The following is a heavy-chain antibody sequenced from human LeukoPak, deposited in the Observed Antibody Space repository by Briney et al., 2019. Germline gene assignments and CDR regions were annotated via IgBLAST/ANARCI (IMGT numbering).Heavy chain of an antibody. CDR1: GYTFTGYY. Sequence: ASVKVSCKASGYTFTGYYIHWVRQAPGQGLEWMGWINPNSGGTNYAQKFQGRVTMTRDTSISTAYMELSRLRSDDTAVYYCARDRDYGDYGANWFDPWGQGTLVTVSS. V-gene: IGHV1-2*02. CDR2: INPNSGGT. D-gene: IGHD4-17*01. CDR3: ARDRDYGDYGANWFDP. J-gene: IGHJ5*02.